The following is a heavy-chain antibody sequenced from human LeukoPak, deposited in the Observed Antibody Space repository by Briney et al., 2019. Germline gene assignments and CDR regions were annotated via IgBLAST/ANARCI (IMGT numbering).Heavy chain of an antibody. CDR1: GVSFSGYY. V-gene: IGHV4-34*01. CDR3: ARARGYSGRMFDP. CDR2: INHSGST. D-gene: IGHD5-12*01. J-gene: IGHJ5*02. Sequence: PSETLSLTCAVYGVSFSGYYWSWIRQPPGKGLEWIGEINHSGSTNYNPSLKSRVTISVDTSKNQFSLKLSSVTAADTAVYYCARARGYSGRMFDPWGQGTLVTVSS.